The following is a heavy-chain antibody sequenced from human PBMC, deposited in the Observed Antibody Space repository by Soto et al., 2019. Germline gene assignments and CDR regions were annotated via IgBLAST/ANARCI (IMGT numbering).Heavy chain of an antibody. V-gene: IGHV3-23*01. CDR1: GFTFSSYA. CDR2: ISGSGGST. D-gene: IGHD3-16*01. J-gene: IGHJ4*02. CDR3: ATENIYDYIWGSHTSDY. Sequence: GGSLRLSCAASGFTFSSYAMSWVRQAPGKGLEWVSAISGSGGSTYYADSVKGRFTISRDNSKNTLYLQMNSLRAEDTAVYYCATENIYDYIWGSHTSDYWGQGTLVTVSS.